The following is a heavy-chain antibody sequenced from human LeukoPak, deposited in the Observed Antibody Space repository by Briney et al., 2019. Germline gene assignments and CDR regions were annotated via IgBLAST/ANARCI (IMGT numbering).Heavy chain of an antibody. CDR1: GFTFSSYE. CDR3: AREGTEGIAAAGTYYYCGIDV. J-gene: IGHJ6*02. Sequence: GSLRLSCAASGFTFSSYEMNWVRQAPGKGLEWGSYISSSGSTIYYADSVKGRFTISRDNAKNSLYLQMNSLRAEDTAVYYCAREGTEGIAAAGTYYYCGIDVWGQGTTVTVSS. D-gene: IGHD6-13*01. V-gene: IGHV3-48*03. CDR2: ISSSGSTI.